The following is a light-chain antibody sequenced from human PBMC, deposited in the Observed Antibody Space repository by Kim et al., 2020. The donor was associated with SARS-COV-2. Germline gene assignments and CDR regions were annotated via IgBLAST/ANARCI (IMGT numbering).Light chain of an antibody. V-gene: IGLV3-21*01. J-gene: IGLJ3*02. Sequence: SYELTQPPSVSVAPGQTATITCGEDNIGTKSVHWYQQKPGQAPLLVISYDNDRSSGIPERFSGSNSGDTATLAISRVEPGDEGDYYCQVWDTTSDWVFGGGTQLTVL. CDR2: YDN. CDR3: QVWDTTSDWV. CDR1: NIGTKS.